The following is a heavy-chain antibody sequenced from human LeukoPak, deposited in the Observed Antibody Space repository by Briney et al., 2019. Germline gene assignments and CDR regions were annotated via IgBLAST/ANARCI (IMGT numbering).Heavy chain of an antibody. CDR2: IYPGDSDT. V-gene: IGHV5-51*01. D-gene: IGHD6-19*01. Sequence: GESLKISCKGSGFSFTSNWIAWVRQMPGKGLEWMGIIYPGDSDTRYSPSFQGQVTISADKSISTAYLQWSSLKASDTAMCYCARLMLDPGIPVAASPFDYWGQGTLVTVSS. CDR1: GFSFTSNW. J-gene: IGHJ4*02. CDR3: ARLMLDPGIPVAASPFDY.